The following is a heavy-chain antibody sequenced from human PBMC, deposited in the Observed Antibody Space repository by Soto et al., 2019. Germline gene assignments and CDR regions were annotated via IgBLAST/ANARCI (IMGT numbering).Heavy chain of an antibody. CDR2: ISYDGSNK. Sequence: QVQLVESGGGVVQPGRSLRLSCAASRFTFSSYAMHWVRQAPGKGLEWVAVISYDGSNKYYADSVKGRFTISRDNSKNTLYLQMNSLRAEDTAVYYCARDGSRVRGVRYYYGMDVWGQGTTVTVSS. CDR3: ARDGSRVRGVRYYYGMDV. D-gene: IGHD3-10*01. CDR1: RFTFSSYA. V-gene: IGHV3-30-3*01. J-gene: IGHJ6*02.